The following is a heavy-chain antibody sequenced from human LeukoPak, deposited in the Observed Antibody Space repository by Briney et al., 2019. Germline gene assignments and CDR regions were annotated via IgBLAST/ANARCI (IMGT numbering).Heavy chain of an antibody. Sequence: KPSETLSLTCAVYGGSFSGYYWSWIRQPPGEGLEWIGEINHSGSTNYNPSPKSRVTISVDTSKNQFSLKLSSVTAADTAVYYCARIGASYYDFWSGYYYFDYWGQGTLVTVSS. V-gene: IGHV4-34*01. D-gene: IGHD3-3*01. CDR1: GGSFSGYY. CDR2: INHSGST. CDR3: ARIGASYYDFWSGYYYFDY. J-gene: IGHJ4*02.